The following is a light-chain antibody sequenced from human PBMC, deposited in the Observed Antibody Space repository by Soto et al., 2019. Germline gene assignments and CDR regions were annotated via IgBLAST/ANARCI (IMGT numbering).Light chain of an antibody. CDR2: DVS. J-gene: IGLJ3*02. CDR3: SSYTSSSTWV. V-gene: IGLV2-14*01. Sequence: QSVLTQPASVSGSPGQSITISCTGTRSDVGGYNFVSWYQQHPGKAPRFMIYDVSYRPSGVSNRFSGSKSGNTASLTISGLQAEDEADYYCSSYTSSSTWVFGGGTKLTVL. CDR1: RSDVGGYNF.